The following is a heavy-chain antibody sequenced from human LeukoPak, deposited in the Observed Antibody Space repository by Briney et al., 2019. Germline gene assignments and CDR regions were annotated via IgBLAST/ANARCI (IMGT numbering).Heavy chain of an antibody. D-gene: IGHD3-10*01. Sequence: SETLSLTCTVSGGPITNYYWSWIRQPPGEGLKWIGHVYYSGSTNYNPSLKSRITISVDTSKTQFSLKLSSVTAADTAVYYCARDRGIRSPFDPWGQGTLVTVSS. CDR2: VYYSGST. CDR3: ARDRGIRSPFDP. V-gene: IGHV4-59*01. J-gene: IGHJ5*02. CDR1: GGPITNYY.